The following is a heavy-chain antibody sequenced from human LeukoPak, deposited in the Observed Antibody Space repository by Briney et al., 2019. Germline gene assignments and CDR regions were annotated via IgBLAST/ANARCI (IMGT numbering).Heavy chain of an antibody. D-gene: IGHD3-10*01. J-gene: IGHJ3*02. CDR1: GFTLSSYW. V-gene: IGHV3-7*03. CDR2: IKEDGSEK. CDR3: AIDWVAGVPFDAFDI. Sequence: GGTLRLSCAVSGFTLSSYWMSWVGQAPGKGVEGGANIKEDGSEKYYVDSVKGRFTIPRDNAKKSLYLHMNSLTAEDTVMYYCAIDWVAGVPFDAFDIWGQGTMVSVSS.